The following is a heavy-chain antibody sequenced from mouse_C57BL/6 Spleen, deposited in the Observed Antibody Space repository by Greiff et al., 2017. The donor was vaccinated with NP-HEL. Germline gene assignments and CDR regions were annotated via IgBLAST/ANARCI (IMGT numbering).Heavy chain of an antibody. V-gene: IGHV5-9-1*02. CDR1: GFTFSSYA. CDR2: ISSGGDYI. J-gene: IGHJ2*01. D-gene: IGHD2-5*01. CDR3: TRARGYSNPFDY. Sequence: DVHLVESGEGLVKPGGSLKLSCAASGFTFSSYAMSWVRQTPEKRLEWVAYISSGGDYIYYADTVKGRFTISRDNARNTLYLQMSSLKSEDTAMYYCTRARGYSNPFDYWGQGTTLTVSS.